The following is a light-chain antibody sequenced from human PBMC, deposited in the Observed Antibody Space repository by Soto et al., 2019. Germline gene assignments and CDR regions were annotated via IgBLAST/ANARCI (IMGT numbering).Light chain of an antibody. V-gene: IGKV1-17*01. J-gene: IGKJ3*01. CDR1: HDIRSD. CDR3: LQHNSYPVS. Sequence: DIQMTQSPSSLSASVGDRVTITCRTSHDIRSDLGRFQQKPGKAPKRLIYAASTLQSGVPSRCSGSRSGTEFTLTISSLQPEDFATYYCLQHNSYPVSFGPATKVDI. CDR2: AAS.